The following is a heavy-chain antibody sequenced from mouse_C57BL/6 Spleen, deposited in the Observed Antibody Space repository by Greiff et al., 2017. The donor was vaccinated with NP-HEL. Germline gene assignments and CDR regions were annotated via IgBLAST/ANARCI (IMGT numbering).Heavy chain of an antibody. J-gene: IGHJ4*01. V-gene: IGHV1-69*01. CDR1: GYTFTSYW. Sequence: QVQLQQPGAELVMPGASVKLSCKASGYTFTSYWMHWVKQRPGQGLEWIGEIDPSDSYTNYNQKFKGKSTLTVDKSSSTAYMQLSSLTSEDSAVYYGARTRDYDEGGYYAMDYWGQGTSVTVSS. CDR2: IDPSDSYT. CDR3: ARTRDYDEGGYYAMDY. D-gene: IGHD2-4*01.